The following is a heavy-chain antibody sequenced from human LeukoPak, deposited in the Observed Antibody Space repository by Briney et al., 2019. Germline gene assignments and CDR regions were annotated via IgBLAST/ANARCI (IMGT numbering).Heavy chain of an antibody. Sequence: SCKASGYTFTSYGMHWVRQAPGKGLEWVAVIWYDGSNKYYADSVKGRFTISRDNSKNTLYLQMNSLRAEDTAVYYCARDVVLAYYYDSSGPLDYWGQGTLVTVSS. CDR2: IWYDGSNK. D-gene: IGHD3-22*01. CDR1: GYTFTSYG. CDR3: ARDVVLAYYYDSSGPLDY. V-gene: IGHV3-33*01. J-gene: IGHJ4*02.